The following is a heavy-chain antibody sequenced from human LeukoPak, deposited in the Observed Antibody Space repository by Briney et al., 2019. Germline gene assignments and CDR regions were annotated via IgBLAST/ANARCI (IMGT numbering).Heavy chain of an antibody. CDR2: ITSGSSPI. D-gene: IGHD3-16*01. V-gene: IGHV3-48*02. Sequence: GGSLRLSCAASGFTFRSYSMNWVRQAPGKGLEWVSYITSGSSPIYYADSVKGRFTISRDNAKNSLYLQMNSLRDEDTAVYYCAKSEAASAYNYFDYWGQGTLVTVSS. CDR1: GFTFRSYS. J-gene: IGHJ4*02. CDR3: AKSEAASAYNYFDY.